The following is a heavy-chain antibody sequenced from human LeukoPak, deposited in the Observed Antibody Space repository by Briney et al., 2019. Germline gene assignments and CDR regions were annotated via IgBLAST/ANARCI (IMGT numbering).Heavy chain of an antibody. J-gene: IGHJ4*02. CDR3: AKRAYTSRSPLFHFDY. CDR2: ISISGGNS. D-gene: IGHD5-18*01. CDR1: GFTFSSYG. Sequence: PGGSLRLSCAASGFTFSSYGMSWVRQAPGKGLEWVSTISISGGNSYYADSVKGRFTISRDNSKSTLYLQMNSLRAEDTAIYYCAKRAYTSRSPLFHFDYWGQGTLVTVSS. V-gene: IGHV3-23*01.